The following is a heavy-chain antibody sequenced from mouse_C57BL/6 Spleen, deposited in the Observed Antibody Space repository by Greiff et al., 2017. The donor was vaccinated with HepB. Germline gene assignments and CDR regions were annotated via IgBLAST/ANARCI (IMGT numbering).Heavy chain of an antibody. V-gene: IGHV1-76*01. D-gene: IGHD2-4*01. CDR2: IYPGSGNT. CDR1: GYTFTDYY. Sequence: QVQLQQSGAELVRPGASVKLSCKASGYTFTDYYINWVKQRPGQGLEWIARIYPGSGNTYYNEKFKGKATLTAEKSSSTAYMQLSSLTSEDSAVYFCAKIYYDYEEGAMDYWGQGTSVTVSS. CDR3: AKIYYDYEEGAMDY. J-gene: IGHJ4*01.